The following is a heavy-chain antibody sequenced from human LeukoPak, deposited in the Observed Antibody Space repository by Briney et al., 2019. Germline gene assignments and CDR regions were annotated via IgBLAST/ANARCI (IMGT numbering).Heavy chain of an antibody. Sequence: ASVKVSCKASGGTFSSYGISWVRQAPGQGLEWMGWISAYNGNTNYAQKLQGRVTMTTDTSTSTAYMELRSLRSDDTAVYYCARGHSYGGDSVWFDPWGPGTLVTVSS. V-gene: IGHV1-18*01. CDR3: ARGHSYGGDSVWFDP. CDR1: GGTFSSYG. J-gene: IGHJ5*02. D-gene: IGHD5-18*01. CDR2: ISAYNGNT.